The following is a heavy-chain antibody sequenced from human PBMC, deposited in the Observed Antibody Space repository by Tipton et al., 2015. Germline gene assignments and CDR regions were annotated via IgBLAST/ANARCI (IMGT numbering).Heavy chain of an antibody. J-gene: IGHJ4*02. V-gene: IGHV4-34*01. D-gene: IGHD6-6*01. CDR3: ARVRGAARADY. CDR2: INDSGST. CDR1: GGSFNIYY. Sequence: GLVKPSGTLSLTCAVHGGSFNIYYWSWIRQSPGKGLEWIGEINDSGSTNYNPSLKSRVTLSVDTSKSQFSLKLHSVTAADTGVYFCARVRGAARADYWGQGTLVTVSS.